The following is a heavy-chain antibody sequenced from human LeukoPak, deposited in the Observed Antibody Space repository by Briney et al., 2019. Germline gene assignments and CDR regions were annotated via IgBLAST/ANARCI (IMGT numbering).Heavy chain of an antibody. CDR1: GGSISSSSYY. CDR2: IYYSGST. Sequence: PSETLSLTCTVSGGSISSSSYYWGWIRQPPGKGLEWIGSIYYSGSTYYNPSLKSRVTISVDTSKNQFSLKLSSVTAADTAVYYCASTDLGAFDIWGQGTMVTVSS. V-gene: IGHV4-39*01. CDR3: ASTDLGAFDI. J-gene: IGHJ3*02.